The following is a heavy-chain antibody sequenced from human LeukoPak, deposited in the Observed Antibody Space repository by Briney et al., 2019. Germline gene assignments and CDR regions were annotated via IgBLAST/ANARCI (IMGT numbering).Heavy chain of an antibody. J-gene: IGHJ4*02. CDR3: ARGGIQVSGIDEFGY. V-gene: IGHV3-13*01. CDR1: GFTFIDYD. D-gene: IGHD6-19*01. Sequence: GGSLRLSCAASGFTFIDYDMHWVRHVIGKGLEWVSAIGIRGDTHYSGSVKGRFTISRENAESSLYQQMNSLRAEDTAVYYCARGGIQVSGIDEFGYWGQGTLVTVSS. CDR2: IGIRGDT.